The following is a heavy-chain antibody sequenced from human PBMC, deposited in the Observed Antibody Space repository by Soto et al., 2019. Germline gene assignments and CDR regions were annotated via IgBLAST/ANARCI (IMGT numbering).Heavy chain of an antibody. Sequence: QITLKESGPTLVKPTQTLTLTCTFSGFSLSTSGVGVGWIRQPPGKALEWLALIYWDDDKRYSPSLKSRLTITKDTSKNQVVLTMTNMDPVDTATYYSAHISRLFIDYWGQGTLVTVSS. J-gene: IGHJ4*02. V-gene: IGHV2-5*02. CDR1: GFSLSTSGVG. CDR3: AHISRLFIDY. D-gene: IGHD3-3*01. CDR2: IYWDDDK.